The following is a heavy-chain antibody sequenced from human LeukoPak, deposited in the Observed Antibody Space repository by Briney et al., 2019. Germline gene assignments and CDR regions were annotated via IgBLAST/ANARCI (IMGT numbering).Heavy chain of an antibody. CDR1: GGTFSSYA. CDR2: IIPILGIA. J-gene: IGHJ4*02. D-gene: IGHD6-19*01. V-gene: IGHV1-69*04. Sequence: GSSVKVSCEASGGTFSSYAISWVRQAPGQGLEWMGRIIPILGIANYAQKFQGRVTITADKSTSTAYMELSSLRSEDTAVYYCAREVVGTLASSYWGQGTLVTVSS. CDR3: AREVVGTLASSY.